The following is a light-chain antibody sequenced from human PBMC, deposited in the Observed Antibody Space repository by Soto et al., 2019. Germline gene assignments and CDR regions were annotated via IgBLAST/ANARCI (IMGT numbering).Light chain of an antibody. CDR3: QSYDRSLSGLV. CDR2: GNT. Sequence: QSVLTQPPSVSGAPGQRVTILCTGSSSNIGAGYDVHWYQQLPGTAPKLLIYGNTNRPSGVPDRFSGSKSGSSASLAITGLQAEDEADYYCQSYDRSLSGLVFGGGTKLTVL. J-gene: IGLJ2*01. V-gene: IGLV1-40*01. CDR1: SSNIGAGYD.